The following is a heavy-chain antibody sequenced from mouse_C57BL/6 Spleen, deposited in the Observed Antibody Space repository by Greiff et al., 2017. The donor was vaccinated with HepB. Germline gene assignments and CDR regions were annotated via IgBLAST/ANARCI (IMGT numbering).Heavy chain of an antibody. D-gene: IGHD1-1*01. CDR1: GYTFTSYW. V-gene: IGHV1-53*01. CDR3: ARYPYYGSSSYAMDY. J-gene: IGHJ4*01. Sequence: QVQLKQPGTELVKPGASVKLSCKASGYTFTSYWMHWVKQRPGQGIEWIGNINPSNGGTNYNEKFKSKATLTVDKSSSTAYMQLSSLTSEDSAVYYCARYPYYGSSSYAMDYWGQGTSVTVSS. CDR2: INPSNGGT.